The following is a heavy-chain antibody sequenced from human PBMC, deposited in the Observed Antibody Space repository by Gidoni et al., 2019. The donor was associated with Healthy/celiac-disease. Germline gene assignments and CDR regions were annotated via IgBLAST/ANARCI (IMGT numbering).Heavy chain of an antibody. Sequence: QVQLQQWGAVLLKPSETLSLTCAVYGGSFSGSYWSWIRQPPGNGLEWIGESNHSGRTNYNPVLKSRVTISGDTSKNQFSLKLSSVTAADTAVYYCASPPGEGYWGQGTLVTVSS. CDR1: GGSFSGSY. CDR2: SNHSGRT. CDR3: ASPPGEGY. J-gene: IGHJ4*02. V-gene: IGHV4-34*01.